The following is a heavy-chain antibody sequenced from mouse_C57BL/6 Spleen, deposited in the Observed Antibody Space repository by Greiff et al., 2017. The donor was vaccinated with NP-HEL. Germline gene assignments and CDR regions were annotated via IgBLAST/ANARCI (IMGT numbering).Heavy chain of an antibody. V-gene: IGHV3-6*01. CDR1: GYSITSGYY. Sequence: EVQRVESGPGLVKPSQSLSLTCSVTGYSITSGYYWNWIRQFPGNKLEWMGYISYDGSNNYNPSLKNRISITRDTSKNQFFLKLNSVTTEDTATYYCARDHYYGSSYGWFAYWGQGTLVTVSA. J-gene: IGHJ3*01. CDR2: ISYDGSN. D-gene: IGHD1-1*01. CDR3: ARDHYYGSSYGWFAY.